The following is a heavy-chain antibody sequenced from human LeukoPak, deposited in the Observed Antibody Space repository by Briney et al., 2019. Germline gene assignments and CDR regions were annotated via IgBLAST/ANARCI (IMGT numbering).Heavy chain of an antibody. CDR3: ASGGGWVFDN. D-gene: IGHD6-19*01. CDR2: IHSSGST. Sequence: GGSLRLSCVASGFTVSFYYMTWVRQPPGKGLEWVSVIHSSGSTFYGDSVKNRFTISRDNAKNSQYLQMNSLRAEDTAVYYCASGGGWVFDNWGQGTLVTVSS. V-gene: IGHV3-66*01. CDR1: GFTVSFYY. J-gene: IGHJ4*02.